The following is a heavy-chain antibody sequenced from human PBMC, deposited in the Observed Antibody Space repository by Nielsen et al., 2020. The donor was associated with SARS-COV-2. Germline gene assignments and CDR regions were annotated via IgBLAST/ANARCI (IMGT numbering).Heavy chain of an antibody. D-gene: IGHD2/OR15-2a*01. CDR1: GGTINRSDYY. CDR2: IYYSGST. Sequence: SETLSLTCSVSGGTINRSDYYWSWIRQPPGKGLEWIGYIYYSGSTYYNPSLKSRVTISVDTSKNQFSLKLSSVTAADTAVYYCARVLSSSYGMDVWGQGTTVTVSS. V-gene: IGHV4-30-4*01. CDR3: ARVLSSSYGMDV. J-gene: IGHJ6*02.